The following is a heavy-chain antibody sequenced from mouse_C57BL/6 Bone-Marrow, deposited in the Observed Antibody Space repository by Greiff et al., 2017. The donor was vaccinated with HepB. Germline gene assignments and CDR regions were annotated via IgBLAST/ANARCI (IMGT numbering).Heavy chain of an antibody. V-gene: IGHV1-76*01. J-gene: IGHJ3*01. CDR2: IYPGSGNT. CDR1: GYTFTDYY. D-gene: IGHD2-4*01. Sequence: QVQLQQSGAELVRPGASVKLSCKASGYTFTDYYINWVKQRPGQGLEWIARIYPGSGNTYYNEKFKGKATLTAEKSSSTAYMQLSSLTSEDSAVYFCAREIYYDYERGVAYWGQGTLVTVSA. CDR3: AREIYYDYERGVAY.